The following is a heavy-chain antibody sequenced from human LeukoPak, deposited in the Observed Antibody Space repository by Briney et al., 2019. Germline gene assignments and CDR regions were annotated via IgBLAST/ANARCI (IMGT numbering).Heavy chain of an antibody. V-gene: IGHV1-46*01. Sequence: GASVKVSCKASGYTFTSYYIHWVRQAPGQGLEWMGIINPSGGSTSYAQKFQGRDTMTRDTSTSTVYMELSSLRSEDTAVYYCARGMHYDFWSGYYFDYWGQGTLVTVSS. D-gene: IGHD3-3*01. CDR2: INPSGGST. CDR3: ARGMHYDFWSGYYFDY. J-gene: IGHJ4*02. CDR1: GYTFTSYY.